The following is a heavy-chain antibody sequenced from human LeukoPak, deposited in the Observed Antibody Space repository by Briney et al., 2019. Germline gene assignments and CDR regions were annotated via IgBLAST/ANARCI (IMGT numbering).Heavy chain of an antibody. CDR3: ARAGGQWLVRDLDY. Sequence: PGGSLRLSCAASGFTFSSYSMNWVRQAPGKGLEWVSSISSDSNYIFYADSVQGRFTISRGNAENSLYLQMNSLRAEDTAVYYCARAGGQWLVRDLDYWGQGTLVTVSS. CDR2: ISSDSNYI. D-gene: IGHD6-19*01. CDR1: GFTFSSYS. J-gene: IGHJ4*02. V-gene: IGHV3-21*01.